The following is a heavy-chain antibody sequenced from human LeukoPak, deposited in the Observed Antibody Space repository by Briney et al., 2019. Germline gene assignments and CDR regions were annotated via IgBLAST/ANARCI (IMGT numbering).Heavy chain of an antibody. Sequence: SETLSLTCIVSGYSITSGYYWDWIRQPPGKGLEWIGSIYHSGDTYYNPSLKSRVTISVDTSKNQFSLKLDSVTAADTAVYYCAKGTSSGWYYFDYWGQGTLVTVSS. D-gene: IGHD6-19*01. CDR2: IYHSGDT. CDR1: GYSITSGYY. CDR3: AKGTSSGWYYFDY. V-gene: IGHV4-38-2*02. J-gene: IGHJ4*02.